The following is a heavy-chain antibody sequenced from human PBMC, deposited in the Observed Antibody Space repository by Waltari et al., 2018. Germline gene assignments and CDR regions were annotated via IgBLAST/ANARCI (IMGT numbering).Heavy chain of an antibody. D-gene: IGHD2-21*01. CDR3: ATGTHIDLYYFHY. J-gene: IGHJ4*02. V-gene: IGHV1-24*01. Sequence: QVQLAQSGPEVRKPGASVNVSCKVSGYRLTEFPIRWVRQAPGKGIEWVGTVDPEDRKRIYAHKKRDRVTLTEDTNTDTALMELTRLTSDDTALYYCATGTHIDLYYFHYWGQGSLVSVSS. CDR1: GYRLTEFP. CDR2: VDPEDRKR.